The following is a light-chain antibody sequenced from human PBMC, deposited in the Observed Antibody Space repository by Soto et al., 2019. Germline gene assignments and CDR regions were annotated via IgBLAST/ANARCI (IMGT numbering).Light chain of an antibody. CDR1: QSVSSY. V-gene: IGKV3-11*01. Sequence: DIVLTQSPATLSLSPGERATLSCRASQSVSSYLAWYQHKPGQAPRLLIYDAFNRATGVPVRFSGSGSGTDFTLTISSLEPEDFAVYYCQQRSNWAPITFGPGTKVDFK. J-gene: IGKJ3*01. CDR2: DAF. CDR3: QQRSNWAPIT.